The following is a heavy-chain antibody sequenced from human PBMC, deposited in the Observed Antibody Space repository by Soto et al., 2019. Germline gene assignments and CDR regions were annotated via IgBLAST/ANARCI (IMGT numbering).Heavy chain of an antibody. CDR3: ARGLSSGYPFDAFDI. V-gene: IGHV1-18*01. Sequence: GASVKVSCKASGYTFTSYGISWVRQAPGQGLEWMGWISAYNGNTNYAQKLQGRVTMTTDTSTSTAYMELRSLRSDDTAVYYCARGLSSGYPFDAFDIWGQRTMVTVSS. CDR2: ISAYNGNT. D-gene: IGHD3-22*01. J-gene: IGHJ3*02. CDR1: GYTFTSYG.